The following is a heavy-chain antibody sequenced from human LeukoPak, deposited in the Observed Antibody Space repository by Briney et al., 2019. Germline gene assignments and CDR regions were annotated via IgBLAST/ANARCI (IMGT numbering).Heavy chain of an antibody. D-gene: IGHD3-3*01. CDR1: GFTFSSYG. CDR2: IRYDGSNK. Sequence: GGSLRLSCAASGFTFSSYGMHWVRQAPGKGLEWVAFIRYDGSNKYYADSVKGRFTISRDNSKNTLYLQMNSLRVEDTAVYYCAKAGTIFGSHYYMDVWGKGTTVSVSS. J-gene: IGHJ6*03. V-gene: IGHV3-30*02. CDR3: AKAGTIFGSHYYMDV.